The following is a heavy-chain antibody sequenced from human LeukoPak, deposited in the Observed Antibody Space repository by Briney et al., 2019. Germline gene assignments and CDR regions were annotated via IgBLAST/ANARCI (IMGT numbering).Heavy chain of an antibody. J-gene: IGHJ4*02. Sequence: GGSLRLSCAASGFTVTSHYMSWVRQAPGQGLEWVSVIYRGDGTYYADSVKGRFTISRDNSKDTVYLQMNSLSVEDTAVYYCARDIGGTVEVATMNYWGQGTLVTVSS. V-gene: IGHV3-66*01. CDR3: ARDIGGTVEVATMNY. CDR1: GFTVTSHY. CDR2: IYRGDGT. D-gene: IGHD5-24*01.